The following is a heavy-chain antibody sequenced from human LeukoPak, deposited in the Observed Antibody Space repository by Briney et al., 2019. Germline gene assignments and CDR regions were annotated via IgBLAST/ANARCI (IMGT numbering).Heavy chain of an antibody. CDR1: GFTFSDYY. Sequence: GGSLRLSCAASGFTFSDYYMSWIRQAPGKGLEWVSYISSSSSYTNYADSVKGRFTISRDNAKNSLYLQMNSLRAEDTAVYYCARVAHDSSGYHFDYWGQGTLVTVSS. D-gene: IGHD3-22*01. J-gene: IGHJ4*02. V-gene: IGHV3-11*05. CDR2: ISSSSSYT. CDR3: ARVAHDSSGYHFDY.